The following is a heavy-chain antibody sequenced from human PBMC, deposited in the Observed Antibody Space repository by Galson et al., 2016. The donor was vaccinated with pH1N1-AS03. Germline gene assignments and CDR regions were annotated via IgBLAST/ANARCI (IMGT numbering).Heavy chain of an antibody. Sequence: PALVKPTQTLTLTCTFSGFSLSTSGVGVGWIRQPPGKALEWLALIYWDDDRRYSPSLKSRLTITKDTFKNQVVLTMTNMDPVDTATYYCAQSDYGDYVDYFDYWGQGTLVTVSS. V-gene: IGHV2-5*02. CDR1: GFSLSTSGVG. D-gene: IGHD4-17*01. CDR3: AQSDYGDYVDYFDY. CDR2: IYWDDDR. J-gene: IGHJ4*02.